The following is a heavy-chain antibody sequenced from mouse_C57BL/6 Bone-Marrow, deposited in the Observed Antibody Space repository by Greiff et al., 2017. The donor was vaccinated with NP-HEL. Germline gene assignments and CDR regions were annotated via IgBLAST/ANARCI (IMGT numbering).Heavy chain of an antibody. Sequence: QVQLQQPGAELVMPGASVKLSCKASGYTFTSYWMHWVKQRPGHGLEWIGEIDPSDSYTNYNQKFKGKSTLTVDKSSSTAYMQLSSLTSEDSAVYYCAREGGNYRYFDVWGTGTTVTVSS. D-gene: IGHD2-1*01. V-gene: IGHV1-69*01. CDR2: IDPSDSYT. CDR1: GYTFTSYW. CDR3: AREGGNYRYFDV. J-gene: IGHJ1*03.